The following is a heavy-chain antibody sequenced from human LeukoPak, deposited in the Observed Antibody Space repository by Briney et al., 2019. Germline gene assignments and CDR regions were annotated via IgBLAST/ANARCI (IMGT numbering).Heavy chain of an antibody. D-gene: IGHD3-3*01. V-gene: IGHV4-34*01. Sequence: SETLCLTCAVYGGSFSGYHWSWIRQPPGKGLEWIGEINHSGSTNYNPSLKSRVTISVDTSKNQFSLKLSSVTAADTAVYYCARDRVYDFWSGYPNWFDPWGQGTLVTVSS. CDR1: GGSFSGYH. CDR2: INHSGST. CDR3: ARDRVYDFWSGYPNWFDP. J-gene: IGHJ5*02.